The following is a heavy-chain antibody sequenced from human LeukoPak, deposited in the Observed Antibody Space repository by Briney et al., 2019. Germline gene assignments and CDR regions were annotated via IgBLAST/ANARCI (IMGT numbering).Heavy chain of an antibody. CDR3: ARVRSAAAGPLDY. CDR1: GFTFSSYG. D-gene: IGHD6-13*01. V-gene: IGHV3-23*01. CDR2: ISGSGGYT. J-gene: IGHJ4*02. Sequence: GGTLRLSCAASGFTFSSYGMTWVRQAPGKGLEWVSTISGSGGYTHYADSVKGRFTISRDNSKNTLYLQMNSLRAEDTAVYHCARVRSAAAGPLDYWGQGTLVTVSS.